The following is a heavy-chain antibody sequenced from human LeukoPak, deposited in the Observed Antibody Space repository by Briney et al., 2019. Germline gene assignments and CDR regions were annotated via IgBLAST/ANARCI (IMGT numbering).Heavy chain of an antibody. CDR3: ARGSRGYSYGYRSDYYMDV. J-gene: IGHJ6*03. V-gene: IGHV7-4-1*02. Sequence: ASVTVSCKASGYTFTSYAMNWVRQAPGQGLEWMGWINTNTGNPTYAQGFTGRFVFSLDTSVSTAYLQISSLKAEDTAVYYCARGSRGYSYGYRSDYYMDVWGKGTTVTVSS. D-gene: IGHD5-18*01. CDR1: GYTFTSYA. CDR2: INTNTGNP.